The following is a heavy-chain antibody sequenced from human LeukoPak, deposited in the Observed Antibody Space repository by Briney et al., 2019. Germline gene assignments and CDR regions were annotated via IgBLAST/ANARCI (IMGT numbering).Heavy chain of an antibody. V-gene: IGHV4-34*01. CDR1: GGSFSGYY. CDR2: INHSGST. Sequence: SETLSLTCAVYGGSFSGYYWSWIRQPPGKGLEGIGEINHSGSTNYNPSLKSRVTISVDTSKNQFSLKLSSVTAADTAVYYCARGRKWDTAMVSHYYGMDVWGKGTTVTVSS. CDR3: ARGRKWDTAMVSHYYGMDV. D-gene: IGHD5-18*01. J-gene: IGHJ6*04.